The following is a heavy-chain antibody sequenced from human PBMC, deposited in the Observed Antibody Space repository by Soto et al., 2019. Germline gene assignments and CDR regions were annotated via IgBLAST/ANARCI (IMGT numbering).Heavy chain of an antibody. J-gene: IGHJ4*02. Sequence: NPGGSLRLACAAAGFTFTTYGMHWVRQAPGKGLEWVSPISSSSSYIYYADSVKGRFTISRDNAKNSLYLQMNSLRAEDTAVYYCARDVAVAGAHWGQGTLVTVSS. D-gene: IGHD6-19*01. CDR3: ARDVAVAGAH. CDR2: ISSSSSYI. CDR1: GFTFTTYG. V-gene: IGHV3-21*01.